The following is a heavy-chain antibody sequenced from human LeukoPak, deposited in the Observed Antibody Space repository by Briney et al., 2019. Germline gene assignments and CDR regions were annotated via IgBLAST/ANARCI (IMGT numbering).Heavy chain of an antibody. CDR1: GFTFSRYW. Sequence: PGGSLRLSCAASGFTFSRYWMHWVRQAPGKGLEWVSIIYTAGNTYYSDSVKGRFTISRHNSKNTLYLQMNSLTAEDTAVYYCAREYNDDYAFDIWGQGTRVTVSS. V-gene: IGHV3-53*04. CDR2: IYTAGNT. J-gene: IGHJ3*02. D-gene: IGHD3-16*01. CDR3: AREYNDDYAFDI.